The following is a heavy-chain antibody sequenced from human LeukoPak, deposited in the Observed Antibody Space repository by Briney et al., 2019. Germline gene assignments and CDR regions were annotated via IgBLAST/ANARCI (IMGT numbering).Heavy chain of an antibody. D-gene: IGHD3-10*01. CDR1: GFTFSSYS. J-gene: IGHJ4*02. CDR3: ARDDYYYGSGSWIDY. Sequence: GGSLRLSCAASGFTFSSYSMNWVRQAPGKGLEWVSYISSSSSTIYYADSVKGRFTISRDNAKNSLYLQMNSLRAEDTAVYYCARDDYYYGSGSWIDYWGQGTLVTVSS. V-gene: IGHV3-48*04. CDR2: ISSSSSTI.